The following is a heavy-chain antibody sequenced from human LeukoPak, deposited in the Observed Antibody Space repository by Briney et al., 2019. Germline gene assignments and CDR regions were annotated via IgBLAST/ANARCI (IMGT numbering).Heavy chain of an antibody. CDR2: IKEDGSEE. D-gene: IGHD3-22*01. CDR3: ARDWLAGNPYHAFDL. CDR1: GFTFSSYW. J-gene: IGHJ3*01. V-gene: IGHV3-7*01. Sequence: GGSLRHSCAASGFTFSSYWMTWVRQAPGKGLECVANIKEDGSEEYYVDSVKGRFSISRDNAKNSLHLQMNSLRAEDTAVYYCARDWLAGNPYHAFDLWGKGTMVTVSS.